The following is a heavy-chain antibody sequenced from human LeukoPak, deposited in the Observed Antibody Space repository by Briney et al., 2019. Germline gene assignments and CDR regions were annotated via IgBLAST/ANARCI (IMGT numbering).Heavy chain of an antibody. V-gene: IGHV4-59*12. CDR2: INYSGTT. D-gene: IGHD1-26*01. CDR3: ARPRLGATPFDAFDI. CDR1: GGSISSYY. Sequence: SETLSLTCTVSGGSISSYYWSWIRQTPGRGLEWIGYINYSGTTKYNPSLKSRVTLSVDTSKNQFSLKLSSVTAADTAVYYCARPRLGATPFDAFDIWGQGTMVTVSS. J-gene: IGHJ3*02.